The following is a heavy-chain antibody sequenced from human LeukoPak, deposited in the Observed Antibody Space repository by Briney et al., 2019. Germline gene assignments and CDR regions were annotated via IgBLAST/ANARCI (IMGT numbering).Heavy chain of an antibody. J-gene: IGHJ6*02. V-gene: IGHV1-2*04. Sequence: ASVKVSCKASGYTFTGYYMHWVRQAPGQGLEWMGWINPNSGGTNYAQKFQGWVTMTRDTSISTAYMELSRLRSDDTAVYYCARAPYSSGWDDYYYYGMDVWGQGTTVTVSS. CDR2: INPNSGGT. CDR3: ARAPYSSGWDDYYYYGMDV. D-gene: IGHD6-19*01. CDR1: GYTFTGYY.